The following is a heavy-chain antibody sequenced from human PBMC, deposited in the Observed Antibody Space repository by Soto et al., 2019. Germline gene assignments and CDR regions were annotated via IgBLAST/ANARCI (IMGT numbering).Heavy chain of an antibody. J-gene: IGHJ5*01. Sequence: QVQLLESGPGLVKPSQTLSLTCSVSGDSISNLDYFWAWIRQPPGQALEYIGYIYKSATTYYNPSLESRVAISVDTSKSQFSLTVTSVTAADTAVYFCARGRYCLTGRCFPNWFDSWGQGALVTVSS. CDR3: ARGRYCLTGRCFPNWFDS. CDR2: IYKSATT. V-gene: IGHV4-30-4*01. CDR1: GDSISNLDYF. D-gene: IGHD7-27*01.